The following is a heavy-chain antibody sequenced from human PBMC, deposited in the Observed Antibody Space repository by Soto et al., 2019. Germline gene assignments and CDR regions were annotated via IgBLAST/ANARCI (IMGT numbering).Heavy chain of an antibody. J-gene: IGHJ3*02. CDR2: ISSSSSYI. CDR3: ARDTGLEMANPFDI. CDR1: GFPFSSYS. V-gene: IGHV3-21*01. D-gene: IGHD4-17*01. Sequence: GGSLRLSCAASGFPFSSYSMNWVRQAPGKGLEWVSSISSSSSYIYYADSVKGRFTISRDNAKNSLYLQMNSLRAEDTAVYYCARDTGLEMANPFDIWGQGTMVTVSS.